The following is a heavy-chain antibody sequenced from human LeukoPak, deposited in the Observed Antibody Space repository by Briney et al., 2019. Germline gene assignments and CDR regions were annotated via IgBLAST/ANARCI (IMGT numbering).Heavy chain of an antibody. CDR3: ARSPYITVTTFDY. V-gene: IGHV4-59*01. D-gene: IGHD4-17*01. Sequence: SETLSLTCTVSGGSISSYYWSWIRQPPGKGLEWVGYIYYSGSTNYNPSLKSRVTILVDTSKNQFSLKLSSVTAADTAVYYCARSPYITVTTFDYWGQGTLVTVSS. J-gene: IGHJ4*02. CDR1: GGSISSYY. CDR2: IYYSGST.